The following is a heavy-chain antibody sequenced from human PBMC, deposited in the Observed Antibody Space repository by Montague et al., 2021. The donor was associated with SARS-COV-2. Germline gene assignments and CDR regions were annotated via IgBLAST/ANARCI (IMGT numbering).Heavy chain of an antibody. J-gene: IGHJ4*02. D-gene: IGHD3-22*01. CDR1: GGSISSYY. CDR3: ARAYYASSGYYGYFDY. CDR2: IYYSGST. V-gene: IGHV4-59*13. Sequence: SETLSLTCTVSGGSISSYYWIWIRQPPGRGLEWIGYIYYSGSTNYNPSFKSRVTISVDTSKNQISLKLRSVTAADTAVYYCARAYYASSGYYGYFDYWGQGTLVTVSS.